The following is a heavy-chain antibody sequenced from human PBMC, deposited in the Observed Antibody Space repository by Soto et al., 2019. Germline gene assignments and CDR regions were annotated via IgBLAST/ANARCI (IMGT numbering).Heavy chain of an antibody. Sequence: QVHLQESGPGLIKPWGTLSLTCAVSGGSISSNWWSWVRQPPGKGLEWIGEIYHSGSTNYNPSLMNRVTMSMDKSQNHLSLNLNSVTAADTAVYYCARHIAVSGTRGFDFWGRGTLFTVSS. V-gene: IGHV4-4*02. CDR2: IYHSGST. J-gene: IGHJ4*02. D-gene: IGHD6-19*01. CDR3: ARHIAVSGTRGFDF. CDR1: GGSISSNW.